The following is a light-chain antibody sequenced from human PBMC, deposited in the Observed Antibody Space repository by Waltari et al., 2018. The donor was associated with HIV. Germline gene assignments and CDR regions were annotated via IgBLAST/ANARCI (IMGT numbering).Light chain of an antibody. Sequence: EIVMTQSPATLSVSPGERVTLSCRASQSISSNLAWYQQKPGQAPRPLIYRASSRATGIPARFSGSGSGTEFTLTISSLQSEDFALYYCQQYNKFPLTSGGGTKVEIK. J-gene: IGKJ4*01. CDR2: RAS. CDR1: QSISSN. CDR3: QQYNKFPLT. V-gene: IGKV3-15*01.